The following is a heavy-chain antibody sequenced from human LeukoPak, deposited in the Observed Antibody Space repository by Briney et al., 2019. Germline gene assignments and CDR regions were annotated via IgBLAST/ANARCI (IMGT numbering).Heavy chain of an antibody. J-gene: IGHJ6*03. CDR3: AKGSLRFLEWSYMDV. CDR2: ISSSRSYI. CDR1: GFTFSSYR. V-gene: IGHV3-21*04. Sequence: PGRSLRLSCAASGFTFSSYRMNCARQAAGSGREWVSSISSSRSYIYYADSVKGRFTISRDKAKNSLYLQMNSLRAEDTAVYYCAKGSLRFLEWSYMDVWGKGTAVTVSS. D-gene: IGHD3-3*01.